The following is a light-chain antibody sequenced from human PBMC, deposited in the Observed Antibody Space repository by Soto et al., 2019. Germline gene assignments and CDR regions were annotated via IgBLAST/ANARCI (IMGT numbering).Light chain of an antibody. CDR2: DVS. V-gene: IGKV3-15*01. CDR1: QGVTTN. J-gene: IGKJ5*01. Sequence: EIVLTQSPGTLSLSPGERATLSCRAGQGVTTNFAWYQQKSGQSPRLLIYDVSTRATGVPARFSGTGSETDFTLTISGLQSDDSAVYFCQQYNNWPFSFGQGTRL. CDR3: QQYNNWPFS.